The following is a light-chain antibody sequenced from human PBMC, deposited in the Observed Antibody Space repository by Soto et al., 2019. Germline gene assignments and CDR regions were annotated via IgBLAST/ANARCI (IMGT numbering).Light chain of an antibody. J-gene: IGLJ1*01. Sequence: QSALTQPASVSGSPGQSITISCTGTSSDVGSYNLVSWYQQHPGKAPKLMIYEVSKRPSGVSNRFSGSKSGNTASLTISGFQAEDEADYYCCSYAGSSTYFSGTGTKVTVL. CDR2: EVS. CDR1: SSDVGSYNL. CDR3: CSYAGSSTYF. V-gene: IGLV2-23*02.